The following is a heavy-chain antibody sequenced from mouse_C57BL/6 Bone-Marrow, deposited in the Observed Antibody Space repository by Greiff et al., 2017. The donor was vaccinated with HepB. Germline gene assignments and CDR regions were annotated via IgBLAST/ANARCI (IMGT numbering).Heavy chain of an antibody. CDR3: ARHYLFAY. V-gene: IGHV5-12*01. Sequence: EVKLEESGGGLVQPGGSLKLSCAASGFTFSDYYMYWVRQTPEKRLEWVAYISNGGGSTYYPDTVKGRFTISRDKAKNTLYLQMSRLKSEDTAMYYCARHYLFAYWGQGTLVTVSA. J-gene: IGHJ3*01. CDR2: ISNGGGST. CDR1: GFTFSDYY.